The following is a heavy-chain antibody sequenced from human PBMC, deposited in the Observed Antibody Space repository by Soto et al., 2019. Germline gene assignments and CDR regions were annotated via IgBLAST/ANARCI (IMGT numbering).Heavy chain of an antibody. J-gene: IGHJ5*02. V-gene: IGHV3-30-3*01. CDR3: AREEVSPHLNYYDSSGPGFDP. CDR2: ISYDGSNK. D-gene: IGHD3-22*01. CDR1: GFTFSSYA. Sequence: VGSLRLSCAASGFTFSSYAMHWVRQAPGKGLEWVAVISYDGSNKYYADSVKGRFTISRDNSKNTLYLQMNSLRAEDTAVYCCAREEVSPHLNYYDSSGPGFDPWGQGTLVTVSS.